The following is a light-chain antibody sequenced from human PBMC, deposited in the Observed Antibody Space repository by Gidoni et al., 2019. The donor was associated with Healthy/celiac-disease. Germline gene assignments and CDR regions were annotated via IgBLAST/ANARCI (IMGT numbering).Light chain of an antibody. V-gene: IGKV3-20*01. Sequence: EIVLTQSPGTLSLSPGERATLSCRASQSVSSSYLAWYQQKPGQAPRLLIYGASSRATGLPDRFSGSGSGTDFTLTISRLEPEDFAVYYCQQYGSSPPLCSFGQXTKLEIK. J-gene: IGKJ2*04. CDR3: QQYGSSPPLCS. CDR1: QSVSSSY. CDR2: GAS.